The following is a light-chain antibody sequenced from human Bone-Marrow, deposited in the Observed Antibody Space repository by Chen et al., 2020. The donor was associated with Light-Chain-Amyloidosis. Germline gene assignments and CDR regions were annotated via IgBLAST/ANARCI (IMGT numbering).Light chain of an antibody. Sequence: SYVLTQPSSVSVAPGQTATIACGGNNIGSTSVHWYQQTPGQAPLLVVYDDSDRPSGIPERLSGSNSGNTATLTISRVEAGDEADYYCSVWDRSSDRPVFGGGTKLTVL. V-gene: IGLV3-21*02. CDR2: DDS. CDR1: NIGSTS. CDR3: SVWDRSSDRPV. J-gene: IGLJ3*02.